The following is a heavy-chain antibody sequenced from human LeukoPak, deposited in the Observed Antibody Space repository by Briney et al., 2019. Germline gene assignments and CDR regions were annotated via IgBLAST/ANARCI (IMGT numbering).Heavy chain of an antibody. CDR3: ARGSSRLYIVKPHFAEYFQH. Sequence: SETLSLTCTVSGGSISSSSYYWGWIRQPPGKGLEWIGSIYYSGSTYYNPSLKSRATISVDTSKNQFSLKLSSVTAADTAVYYCARGSSRLYIVKPHFAEYFQHWGQGTLVTVSS. J-gene: IGHJ1*01. V-gene: IGHV4-39*07. CDR2: IYYSGST. CDR1: GGSISSSSYY. D-gene: IGHD5-12*01.